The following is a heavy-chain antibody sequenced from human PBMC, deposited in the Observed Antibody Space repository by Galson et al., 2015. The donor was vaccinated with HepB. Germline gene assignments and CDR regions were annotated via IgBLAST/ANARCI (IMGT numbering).Heavy chain of an antibody. V-gene: IGHV1-69*04. J-gene: IGHJ6*03. CDR2: IIPILGIA. CDR1: GGTFSSYA. D-gene: IGHD6-6*01. Sequence: SVKVSCKASGGTFSSYAISWVRQAPGQGLEWMGRIIPILGIANYAQKFRGRVTITADKSTSTAYMELSSLRSEDTAVYYCARESAARPYYYYYYMDVWGKGTTVTVSS. CDR3: ARESAARPYYYYYYMDV.